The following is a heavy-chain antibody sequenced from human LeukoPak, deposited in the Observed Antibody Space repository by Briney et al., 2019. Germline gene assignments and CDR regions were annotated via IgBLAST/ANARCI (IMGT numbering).Heavy chain of an antibody. D-gene: IGHD2-21*01. CDR3: ARDYCTDSSCYSAIDY. Sequence: ASVKVSCKASGYTFTGYYMHWVRQAPGQGLEWMGWINPNSGGTNYAQKFQGRVTLTRDTSISTVYMELHTLRSDDTALYYCARDYCTDSSCYSAIDYWGQGTLVTVSS. V-gene: IGHV1-2*02. CDR2: INPNSGGT. CDR1: GYTFTGYY. J-gene: IGHJ4*02.